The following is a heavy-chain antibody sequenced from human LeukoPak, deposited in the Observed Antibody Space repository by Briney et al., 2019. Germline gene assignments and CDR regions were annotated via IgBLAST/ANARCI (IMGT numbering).Heavy chain of an antibody. Sequence: PGGSLRHSCAASGFTVSSNYMSWVRQAPGKGLEWVSVIYSGGSTYYADSVKGRFTISRDNSKNTLYLQMNSLRAGDTAVYYCARDVRGNWFDPWGQGTLVTVSS. CDR2: IYSGGST. V-gene: IGHV3-66*02. CDR3: ARDVRGNWFDP. CDR1: GFTVSSNY. J-gene: IGHJ5*02.